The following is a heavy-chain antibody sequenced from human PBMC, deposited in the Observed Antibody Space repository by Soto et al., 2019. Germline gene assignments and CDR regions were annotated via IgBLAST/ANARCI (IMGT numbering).Heavy chain of an antibody. D-gene: IGHD3-10*01. CDR1: GFTFSDYY. J-gene: IGHJ4*02. V-gene: IGHV3-11*01. CDR3: ASDPYYYASGY. CDR2: ISGSGTTI. Sequence: GGSLRLSCAASGFTFSDYYMTWIHQAPGKGLEWVSYISGSGTTIYYADSVKGRFTVSRNNAKNSLHLQLNSLRAEDTAVYYCASDPYYYASGYWGQGTLVTVYS.